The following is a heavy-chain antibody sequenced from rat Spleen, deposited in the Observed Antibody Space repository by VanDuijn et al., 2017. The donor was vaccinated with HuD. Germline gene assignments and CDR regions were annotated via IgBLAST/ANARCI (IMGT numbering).Heavy chain of an antibody. V-gene: IGHV5S23*01. CDR1: GFTFNNYD. CDR2: INPGGFNT. CDR3: VGAGYLRDWYFDF. Sequence: EVQLVESGGGLVQPGRSLKLSCEVSGFTFNNYDMAWIRQAPTKGLEWVASINPGGFNTYYRDSVKGRFTISRDNAKRTLFLQMDSLRSDDTATYHCVGAGYLRDWYFDFWGPGTMVTVSS. D-gene: IGHD2-2*01. J-gene: IGHJ1*01.